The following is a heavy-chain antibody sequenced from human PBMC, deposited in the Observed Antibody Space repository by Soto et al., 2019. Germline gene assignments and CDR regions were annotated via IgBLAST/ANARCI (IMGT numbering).Heavy chain of an antibody. D-gene: IGHD6-13*01. CDR1: GFTFSSYA. V-gene: IGHV3-23*01. Sequence: EVQLLESGGGLVQPGGSLRLSCAASGFTFSSYAMSWVRQAPGKGLEWVSAISGSGGSTYYADSVKGRFTISRDNSKTPLYLQINSLRDDATAVYYCALGCSSRRKYYYYGMDVWGQGTTVTVSS. CDR3: ALGCSSRRKYYYYGMDV. J-gene: IGHJ6*02. CDR2: ISGSGGST.